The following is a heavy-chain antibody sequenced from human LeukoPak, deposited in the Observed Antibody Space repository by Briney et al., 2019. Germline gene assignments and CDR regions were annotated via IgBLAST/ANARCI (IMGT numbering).Heavy chain of an antibody. J-gene: IGHJ4*02. D-gene: IGHD5-12*01. Sequence: GGSLRLSCVVSGFTVSSNYMSWVRQAPGKGLEWVSVIYSGGSTYYADSVKGRFTISRDNSKNTLYLQMNSLRAEDTAVYYCASLLHSGYFPVYWGQGTLVTVSS. CDR1: GFTVSSNY. V-gene: IGHV3-53*01. CDR3: ASLLHSGYFPVY. CDR2: IYSGGST.